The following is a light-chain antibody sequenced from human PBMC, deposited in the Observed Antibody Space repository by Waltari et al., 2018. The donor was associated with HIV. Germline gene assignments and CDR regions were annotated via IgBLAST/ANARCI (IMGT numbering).Light chain of an antibody. V-gene: IGLV3-9*02. J-gene: IGLJ2*01. Sequence: SFDLTQPPSVSAALGQTATIACGEDDLVYEKVHWDQQKPGQDPVLAMFRDDGRPASIPERFSGSKTGNMATLTIRGVRAGDWADYFCQVSLREEVVFGGGTKLTVL. CDR1: DLVYEK. CDR2: RDD. CDR3: QVSLREEVV.